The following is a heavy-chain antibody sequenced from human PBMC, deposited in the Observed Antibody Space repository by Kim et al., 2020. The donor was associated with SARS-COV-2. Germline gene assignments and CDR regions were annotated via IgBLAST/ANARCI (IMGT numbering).Heavy chain of an antibody. Sequence: GRFTISRDNSKNTRYLQMNSLRAEDTAVYYCARGYYDSSGYYYYYYGMDVWGQGTTVTVSS. J-gene: IGHJ6*02. V-gene: IGHV3-30*01. CDR3: ARGYYDSSGYYYYYYGMDV. D-gene: IGHD3-22*01.